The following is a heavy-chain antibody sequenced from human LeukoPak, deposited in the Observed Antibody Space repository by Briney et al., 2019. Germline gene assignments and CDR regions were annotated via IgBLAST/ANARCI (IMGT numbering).Heavy chain of an antibody. V-gene: IGHV3-23*01. CDR1: GGSISSYY. CDR2: ISGSGGST. D-gene: IGHD5-18*01. CDR3: AKRIQSAMATGY. Sequence: ETLSLTCTVSGGSISSYYWSWVRQAPGKGLEWVSAISGSGGSTYYADSVKGRFTISRDNSKNTLYLQMNSLRAEDTAVYYCAKRIQSAMATGYWGQGTLVTVSS. J-gene: IGHJ4*02.